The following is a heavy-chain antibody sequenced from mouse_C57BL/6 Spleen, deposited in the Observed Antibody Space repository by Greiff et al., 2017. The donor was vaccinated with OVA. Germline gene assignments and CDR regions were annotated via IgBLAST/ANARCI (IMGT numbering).Heavy chain of an antibody. CDR3: ARGYYYGSNYYFDC. CDR1: GYTFTSYW. CDR2: IDPSDSYT. Sequence: QVQLQQPGAELVMPGASVKLSCKASGYTFTSYWMHWVKQRPGQGLEWIGEIDPSDSYTNYNQKFKGKSTLTVDKSSSTAYMQLSSLTSEDSAVYYCARGYYYGSNYYFDCWGQGTTLTVAS. J-gene: IGHJ2*01. V-gene: IGHV1-69*01. D-gene: IGHD1-1*01.